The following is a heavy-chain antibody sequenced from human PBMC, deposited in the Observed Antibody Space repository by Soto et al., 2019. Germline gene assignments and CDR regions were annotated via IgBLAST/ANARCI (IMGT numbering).Heavy chain of an antibody. CDR2: ISSSSSYI. V-gene: IGHV3-21*01. CDR1: GFTFSSYS. Sequence: EVQLVESGGGLVKPGGSLRLSCAASGFTFSSYSMNWVRQAPGKGLEWVSAISSSSSYIYYADSVKGRFTISRDNAKNSLYLKMNSLRAEDTAVYYCARAYSQDAFDIWGQGTMVTVSS. J-gene: IGHJ3*02. D-gene: IGHD6-13*01. CDR3: ARAYSQDAFDI.